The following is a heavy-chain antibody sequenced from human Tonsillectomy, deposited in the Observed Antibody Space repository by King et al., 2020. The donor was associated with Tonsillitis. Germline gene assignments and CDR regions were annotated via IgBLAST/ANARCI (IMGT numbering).Heavy chain of an antibody. CDR2: IRSKNYGGTS. CDR1: GFTFGDCF. CDR3: SRVDVTDFWRGFYYPDY. D-gene: IGHD3-3*01. V-gene: IGHV3-49*03. Sequence: QLVQSGGGLVQPGRSLRVSCTVSGFTFGDCFMIWFLQPPGKGLEWGGFIRSKNYGGTSEYAASVTGRFTISRDDSQSIAYLQINSLKTEDTAVYYCSRVDVTDFWRGFYYPDYWGQGTPVTVSS. J-gene: IGHJ4*02.